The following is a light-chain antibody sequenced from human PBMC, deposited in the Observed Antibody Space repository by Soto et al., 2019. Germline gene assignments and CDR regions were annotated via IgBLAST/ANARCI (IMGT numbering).Light chain of an antibody. CDR3: QPYDSSLSGYVV. Sequence: QSVLTQPPSVSGAPGQRVTISCTGSSSNIRAGYDVHWYQQLPGTAPKLLIYGNSNRPSGVPDRFSGSKSGTSASLAITGLQAEDEADYYCQPYDSSLSGYVVFGGGTKLTVL. CDR2: GNS. J-gene: IGLJ2*01. V-gene: IGLV1-40*01. CDR1: SSNIRAGYD.